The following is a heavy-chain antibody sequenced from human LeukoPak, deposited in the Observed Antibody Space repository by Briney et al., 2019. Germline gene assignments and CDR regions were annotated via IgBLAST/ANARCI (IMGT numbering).Heavy chain of an antibody. D-gene: IGHD2-2*01. J-gene: IGHJ4*02. CDR1: GFTFSSYA. CDR2: ISGSGGST. Sequence: HPGGSLRLSCAASGFTFSSYAMSWVRQAPGKGLEWVSAISGSGGSTYYADSVKGRFTISRDNSKNTLYLQMNSLRAEDTAVYYCAKELGYCSSTSCSPFDYWGQGTLVTVSS. V-gene: IGHV3-23*01. CDR3: AKELGYCSSTSCSPFDY.